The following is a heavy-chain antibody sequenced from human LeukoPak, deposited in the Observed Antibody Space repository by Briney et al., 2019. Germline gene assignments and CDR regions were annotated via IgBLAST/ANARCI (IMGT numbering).Heavy chain of an antibody. V-gene: IGHV3-11*06. J-gene: IGHJ3*02. CDR2: ISSSSSYT. D-gene: IGHD2-21*01. CDR1: GFSFSDYY. Sequence: GGSLRLSCAASGFSFSDYYMSWIRQAPGKGLEWVSYISSSSSYTNYADSVKGRFTISTDNAKKSLYLQMNSLRAEDTAVYYCARSLIADGAFDIWGQGTMVTVSS. CDR3: ARSLIADGAFDI.